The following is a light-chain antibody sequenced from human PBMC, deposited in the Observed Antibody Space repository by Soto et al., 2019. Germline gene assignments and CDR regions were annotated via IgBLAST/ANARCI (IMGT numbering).Light chain of an antibody. J-gene: IGKJ5*01. Sequence: EIVMTPSPATLSVSPGERATLSCRASQSVSSKLAWYQQKPGQAPRLLIYGASSRATGIPDRFSGSGSGTDFTLTISRLEPEDFAVYFCQQYGNSPRTFGQGTRLEIK. V-gene: IGKV3-20*01. CDR1: QSVSSK. CDR2: GAS. CDR3: QQYGNSPRT.